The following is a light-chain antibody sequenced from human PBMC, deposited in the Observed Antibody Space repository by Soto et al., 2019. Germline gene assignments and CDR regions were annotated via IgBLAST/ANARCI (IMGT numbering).Light chain of an antibody. CDR1: SSYVGRYNY. CDR2: EVS. CDR3: SSYTSSTTLV. J-gene: IGLJ3*02. V-gene: IGLV2-14*01. Sequence: QSALTQPASVSGSPGQSITISCTGTSSYVGRYNYVAWHQQHPGKAPKVLIFEVSNRPSGVSNRFSGSKSGNTASLTISGLQAEDEADYYCSSYTSSTTLVFGGGTKLTVL.